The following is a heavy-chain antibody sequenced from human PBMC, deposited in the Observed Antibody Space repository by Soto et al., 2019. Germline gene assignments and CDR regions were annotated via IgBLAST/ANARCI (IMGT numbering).Heavy chain of an antibody. CDR2: ISYDGSNK. V-gene: IGHV3-30*04. CDR1: GFTFSSYA. CDR3: ARESPKYSSSAGFDY. Sequence: GGSLRLSCAASGFTFSSYAMHWVRQAPGKGLEWVAVISYDGSNKYYADSVKGRFTISRDNSKNTLYLQMNSLRAEDTAVYYCARESPKYSSSAGFDYWGQGTLVTVSS. D-gene: IGHD6-6*01. J-gene: IGHJ4*02.